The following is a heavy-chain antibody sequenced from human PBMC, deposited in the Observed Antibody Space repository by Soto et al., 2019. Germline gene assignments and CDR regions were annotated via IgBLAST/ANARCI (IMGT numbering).Heavy chain of an antibody. CDR2: MNPNSGNT. CDR3: ARVESGRWSAPTGP. CDR1: GYTFTSYD. V-gene: IGHV1-8*01. D-gene: IGHD3-3*01. J-gene: IGHJ5*02. Sequence: ASVKVSCKASGYTFTSYDINWVRQATGQGLEWMGWMNPNSGNTGYAQKFQGRVTMTRNTSISTAYMELSSLRSEDTAVYYCARVESGRWSAPTGPWGQGTLVTVSS.